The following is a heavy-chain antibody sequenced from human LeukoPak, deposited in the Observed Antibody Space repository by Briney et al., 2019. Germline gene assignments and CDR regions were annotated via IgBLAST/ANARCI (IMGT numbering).Heavy chain of an antibody. CDR1: GGTFSSYA. V-gene: IGHV1-69*05. J-gene: IGHJ5*02. D-gene: IGHD3-10*01. Sequence: SVKVSCKASGGTFSSYAISWVRQAPGQGLEWMGGIIPIFGTANYAQKFQGRVTITTDESTGTAYMELSSLRSEDTAVYYCARRITMVRGVIISWFDPWGQGTLVTVSS. CDR2: IIPIFGTA. CDR3: ARRITMVRGVIISWFDP.